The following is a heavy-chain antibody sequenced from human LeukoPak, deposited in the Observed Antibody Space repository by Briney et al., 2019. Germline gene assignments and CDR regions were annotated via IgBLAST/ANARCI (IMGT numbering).Heavy chain of an antibody. Sequence: GGSLRLSCAASGFTFSSYAMHWVRQAPGKGLEWVAVISYDGSNKYCADSVKGRFTISRDNSKNTLYLQMNSLRAEDTAVYYCARDMVDGYNWFDPWGQGTLVTVSS. CDR1: GFTFSSYA. J-gene: IGHJ5*02. D-gene: IGHD5-24*01. CDR3: ARDMVDGYNWFDP. V-gene: IGHV3-30*01. CDR2: ISYDGSNK.